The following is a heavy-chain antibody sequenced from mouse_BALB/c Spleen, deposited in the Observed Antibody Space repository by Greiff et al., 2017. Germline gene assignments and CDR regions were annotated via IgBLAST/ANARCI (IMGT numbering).Heavy chain of an antibody. CDR1: GYTFTEYT. J-gene: IGHJ4*01. CDR2: INPNNGGT. Sequence: EVMLVESGPELVKPGASVKISCKTSGYTFTEYTMHWVKQSHGKSLEWIGGINPNNGGTSYNQKFKGKATLTVDKSSSTAYMELRSLTSEDSAVYYCVDSSGYYAMDYWGQGTSVTVSS. D-gene: IGHD3-2*01. CDR3: VDSSGYYAMDY. V-gene: IGHV1-18*01.